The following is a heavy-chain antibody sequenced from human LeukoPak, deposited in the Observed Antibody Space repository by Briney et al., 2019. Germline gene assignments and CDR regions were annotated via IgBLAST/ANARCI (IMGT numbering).Heavy chain of an antibody. CDR1: GYSFTGYF. D-gene: IGHD6-19*01. CDR2: IKLNSGDT. V-gene: IGHV1-2*02. J-gene: IGHJ1*01. CDR3: ARDPGIAVSGKYLQH. Sequence: ASVKVSCKSSGYSFTGYFMHWVRQAPGQELEWMGWIKLNSGDTNYAQKFQGRVTMTRDTSISTTYMEVSRLRSDDTAVYYCARDPGIAVSGKYLQHWGQGTLVTVSS.